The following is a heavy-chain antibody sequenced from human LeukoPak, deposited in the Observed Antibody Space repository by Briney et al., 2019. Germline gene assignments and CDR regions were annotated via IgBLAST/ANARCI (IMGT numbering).Heavy chain of an antibody. V-gene: IGHV3-23*01. D-gene: IGHD6-13*01. J-gene: IGHJ6*02. Sequence: GGSLRLSCAASGFTFSSYAMSWVRQAPGKGLEWVSAISGSGGSTYYADSVKGRFAISRDNSKNTLYLQMNSLRAEDTAVYYCAKEGWNRQRLVGSRYYGMDVWGQGTTVTVSS. CDR3: AKEGWNRQRLVGSRYYGMDV. CDR2: ISGSGGST. CDR1: GFTFSSYA.